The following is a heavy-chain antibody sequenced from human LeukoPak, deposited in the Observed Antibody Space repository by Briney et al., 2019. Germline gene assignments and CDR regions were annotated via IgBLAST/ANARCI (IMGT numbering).Heavy chain of an antibody. CDR2: ISGSGGST. Sequence: GGSLRLSCAASGFTLSSYAMSWVRQAPGKGLEWVSAISGSGGSTYYADSVKGRFTISRDNSKNTLYLQMNSLRAEDTAVYYCAKDSGYCSSTSCYYLAFDYWGQGTLVTVSS. D-gene: IGHD2-2*03. CDR1: GFTLSSYA. CDR3: AKDSGYCSSTSCYYLAFDY. J-gene: IGHJ4*02. V-gene: IGHV3-23*01.